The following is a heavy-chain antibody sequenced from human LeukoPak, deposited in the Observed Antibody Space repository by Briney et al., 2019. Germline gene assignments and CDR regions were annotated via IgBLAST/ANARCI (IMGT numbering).Heavy chain of an antibody. CDR1: GGSISSGDYC. V-gene: IGHV4-30-4*01. Sequence: PSETLSLTCTVSGGSISSGDYCWSWIRQPPGKGLEWIGYFYYSGSTYYNPSLKSRVTISVDRSKNQFSLKLSSVTAADTAVYYCARVGSAYSLDIWGQGTMVTVSS. CDR3: ARVGSAYSLDI. J-gene: IGHJ3*02. D-gene: IGHD5-12*01. CDR2: FYYSGST.